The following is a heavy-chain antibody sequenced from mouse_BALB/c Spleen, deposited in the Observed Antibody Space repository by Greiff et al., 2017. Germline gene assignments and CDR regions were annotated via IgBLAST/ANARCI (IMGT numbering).Heavy chain of an antibody. J-gene: IGHJ3*01. CDR2: IWAGGST. Sequence: VQLQESGPGLVAPSQSLSITCTVSGFSLTSYGVHWVRQPPGKGLEWLGVIWAGGSTNYNSALMSRLSISKDNSKSQVFLKMNSLQTDDTAMYYCARDRDDGYSSFAYWGQGTLVTVSA. CDR1: GFSLTSYG. V-gene: IGHV2-9*02. D-gene: IGHD2-3*01. CDR3: ARDRDDGYSSFAY.